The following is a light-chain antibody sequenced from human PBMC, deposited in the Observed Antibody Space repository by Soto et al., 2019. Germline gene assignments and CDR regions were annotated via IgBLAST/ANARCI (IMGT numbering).Light chain of an antibody. V-gene: IGLV1-40*01. CDR2: GNS. CDR1: SSNIGAGYD. J-gene: IGLJ7*01. CDR3: QSYDSSLSGSWV. Sequence: QAVVPQPPSVSGAPGQRVTISCTGSSSNIGAGYDVHWYQQLPGTAPKLLIYGNSNRPSGVPDRFSGSKSGTSASLAITGLQAEDEADYYCQSYDSSLSGSWVFGGGTQLTVL.